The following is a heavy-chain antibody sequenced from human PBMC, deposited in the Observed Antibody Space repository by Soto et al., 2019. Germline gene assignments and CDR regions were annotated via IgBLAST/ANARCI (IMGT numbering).Heavy chain of an antibody. Sequence: PGESLTISCKNSGYSFSSYWIGWVRLMPGKGLEWMGTIYPDDSDTKYSPSFQGQVTISADKSISAAYLQWSSLKASDTAIYCCARNSLTGYYDYYYSMDGWGQGTKVT. V-gene: IGHV5-51*01. CDR2: IYPDDSDT. D-gene: IGHD3-9*01. J-gene: IGHJ6*02. CDR3: ARNSLTGYYDYYYSMDG. CDR1: GYSFSSYW.